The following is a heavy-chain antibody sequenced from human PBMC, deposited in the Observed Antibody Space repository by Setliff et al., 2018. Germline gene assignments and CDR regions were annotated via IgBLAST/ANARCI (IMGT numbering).Heavy chain of an antibody. Sequence: SETLSLTCAVYGESFSGYFWSWIRQTPEKGLEWTGEISHSGNTNYNPSFKSRVTISIDTSKNQFSLKLRSVTAADTAVYFCARGRLRSSRWYDRDGLDIWGQGTLVTVSS. CDR1: GESFSGYF. J-gene: IGHJ3*02. D-gene: IGHD6-13*01. CDR3: ARGRLRSSRWYDRDGLDI. CDR2: ISHSGNT. V-gene: IGHV4-34*01.